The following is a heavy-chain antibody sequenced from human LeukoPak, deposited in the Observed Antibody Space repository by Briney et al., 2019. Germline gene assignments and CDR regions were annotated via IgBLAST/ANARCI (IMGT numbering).Heavy chain of an antibody. J-gene: IGHJ4*01. CDR2: VDYYSGRTRA. Sequence: PSETLSLTCTVSGGSITNSDFFWGWIRQPPGKGLEWIANVDYYSGRTRAHYNPSLMSRVTIYADNSKNQFSLKFRSVTAADTAVYYCVRLDASSAHFSGCFPDYWGHGTLVTVSS. D-gene: IGHD3-10*01. CDR3: VRLDASSAHFSGCFPDY. V-gene: IGHV4-39*01. CDR1: GGSITNSDFF.